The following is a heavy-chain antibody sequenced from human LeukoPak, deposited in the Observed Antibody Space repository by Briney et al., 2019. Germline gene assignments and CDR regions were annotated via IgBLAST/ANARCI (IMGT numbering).Heavy chain of an antibody. D-gene: IGHD1-1*01. Sequence: ASVKVSCXASGGTFSSYAISWVRRAPGQGLEWMGRIIPIFGTANYAQKFQGRVTITTDESTSTAYMELSNLRSEDTVVYYCARDKGTKPPGPPFDYWGQGTLVTVSS. J-gene: IGHJ4*02. CDR3: ARDKGTKPPGPPFDY. CDR2: IIPIFGTA. V-gene: IGHV1-69*05. CDR1: GGTFSSYA.